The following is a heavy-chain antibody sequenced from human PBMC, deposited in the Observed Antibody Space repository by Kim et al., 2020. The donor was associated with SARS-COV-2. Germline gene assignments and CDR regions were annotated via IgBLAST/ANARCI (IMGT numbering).Heavy chain of an antibody. CDR2: IYHSGST. J-gene: IGHJ1*01. CDR3: ARGAEAAAT. D-gene: IGHD6-13*01. CDR1: GYSISSGYY. V-gene: IGHV4-38-2*02. Sequence: SETLSLTCTVSGYSISSGYYWGWIRQPPGKGLEWIGSIYHSGSTYYNPSLKSRVTISVDTSKNQFSLKLSSVTAADTAVYYCARGAEAAATWGQGTLVTVSS.